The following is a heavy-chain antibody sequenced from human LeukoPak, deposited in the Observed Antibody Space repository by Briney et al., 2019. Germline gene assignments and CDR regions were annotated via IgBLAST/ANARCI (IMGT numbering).Heavy chain of an antibody. J-gene: IGHJ5*02. Sequence: ASVKVSCKASGYTFTSYGINWVRQAPGQGLEWMGWISGYNGNTNYAQKFQGRVTMTRDMSTSTVYMELSSLRSEDTAVYYCAREAYYYDSSGYFPRGWFDPWGQGTLVTVPS. CDR2: ISGYNGNT. V-gene: IGHV1-18*01. CDR3: AREAYYYDSSGYFPRGWFDP. D-gene: IGHD3-22*01. CDR1: GYTFTSYG.